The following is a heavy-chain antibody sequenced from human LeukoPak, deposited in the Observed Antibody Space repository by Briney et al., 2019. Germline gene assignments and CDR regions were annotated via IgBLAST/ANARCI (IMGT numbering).Heavy chain of an antibody. D-gene: IGHD3-22*01. Sequence: SQTLSLTCTVSGGSISSGDYYWHWLRQPPGKGLEWIGYIYYSGNTYYNPSLKSRVTISVDTSKNQFSLKLSSVTAADTAVYYCASYSSLFDYWGQGTLVTVSS. J-gene: IGHJ4*02. V-gene: IGHV4-30-4*08. CDR1: GGSISSGDYY. CDR3: ASYSSLFDY. CDR2: IYYSGNT.